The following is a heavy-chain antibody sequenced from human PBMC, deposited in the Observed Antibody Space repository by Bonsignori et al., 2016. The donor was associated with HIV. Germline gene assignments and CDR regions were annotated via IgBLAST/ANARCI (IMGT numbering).Heavy chain of an antibody. J-gene: IGHJ4*02. D-gene: IGHD3-10*01. CDR1: GYIFTNYG. V-gene: IGHV1-18*01. Sequence: QVHLVQSGAEVKKPGASVKVSCKASGYIFTNYGITWLRQAPGQGLEWLGWISTYSGDTYFAQNLQGRVILTRDTSTTTAYMELRSLRSDDTAMFYCARLPLRGAPLGHPDYWGQGSLVTVSS. CDR3: ARLPLRGAPLGHPDY. CDR2: ISTYSGDT.